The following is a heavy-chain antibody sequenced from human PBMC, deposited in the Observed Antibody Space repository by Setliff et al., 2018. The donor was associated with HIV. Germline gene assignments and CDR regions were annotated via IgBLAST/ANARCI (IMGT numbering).Heavy chain of an antibody. V-gene: IGHV1-2*04. J-gene: IGHJ6*02. CDR2: INPNSGGT. CDR1: GYTFTGYY. D-gene: IGHD3-10*01. Sequence: AASVKVSCKASGYTFTGYYMHWVRQAPGQGLEWMGWINPNSGGTNYAQKFQGWVTMTRDTSISTAYMELSRLRSDDTAVYYCARESFGSYYGSGSYNSPSPYYYYGMDVWGQGTTVTVSS. CDR3: ARESFGSYYGSGSYNSPSPYYYYGMDV.